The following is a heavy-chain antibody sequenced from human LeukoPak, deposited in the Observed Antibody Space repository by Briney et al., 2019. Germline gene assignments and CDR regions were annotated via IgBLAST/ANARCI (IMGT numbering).Heavy chain of an antibody. CDR3: ASARMEWELPLDY. V-gene: IGHV1-46*01. CDR1: GYTFTNHY. J-gene: IGHJ4*02. Sequence: ASVKVSCKASGYTFTNHYIHWIRQAPGQGLQWMGVINPSGGSTGYAQKFQGRVTMTRGTSTSTVYTELSSLRSEDTAVYYCASARMEWELPLDYWGQGTLVTVSS. CDR2: INPSGGST. D-gene: IGHD1-26*01.